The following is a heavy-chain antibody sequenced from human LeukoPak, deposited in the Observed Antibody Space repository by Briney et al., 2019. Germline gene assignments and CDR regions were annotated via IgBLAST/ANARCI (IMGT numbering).Heavy chain of an antibody. J-gene: IGHJ4*02. D-gene: IGHD2-15*01. CDR1: GGSISSYY. CDR3: ARGRSGGSWDY. CDR2: IYYSGST. Sequence: SETLSLTCTVSGGSISSYYWSWIRQPPGKGLEWIGYIYYSGSTNYNPSLKSRVTISVNTSKNQFSLKLSSVTAADTAVYYCARGRSGGSWDYWGQGTLVTVSS. V-gene: IGHV4-59*01.